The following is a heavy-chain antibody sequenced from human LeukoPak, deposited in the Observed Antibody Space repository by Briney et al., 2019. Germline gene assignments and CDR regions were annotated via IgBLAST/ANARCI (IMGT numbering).Heavy chain of an antibody. Sequence: ASETLSLTCTVSGGSISSYYWSWIRQPPGKGLEWIGYIYYSGSTNYNPSLKSRVTISVDTSKNQFSLKLSSVTAADTAVYYCARPTPYGTTWAGAFDLWGQGTMVTVSS. CDR2: IYYSGST. CDR1: GGSISSYY. J-gene: IGHJ3*01. D-gene: IGHD1-14*01. CDR3: ARPTPYGTTWAGAFDL. V-gene: IGHV4-59*08.